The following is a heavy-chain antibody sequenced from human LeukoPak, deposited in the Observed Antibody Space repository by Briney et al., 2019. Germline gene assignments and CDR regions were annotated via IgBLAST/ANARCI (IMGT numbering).Heavy chain of an antibody. CDR1: GYTFTGYY. CDR2: INPNSGGT. J-gene: IGHJ4*02. CDR3: ARGDDNLTGYLYYFDY. D-gene: IGHD3-9*01. Sequence: GASVKVSCKASGYTFTGYYMHWVRQAPGQGLEWMGWINPNSGGTNYAQKFQGWVTMTRDTSISTAYMELSRLRSDDTAVYYCARGDDNLTGYLYYFDYWGQGTLVTVSS. V-gene: IGHV1-2*04.